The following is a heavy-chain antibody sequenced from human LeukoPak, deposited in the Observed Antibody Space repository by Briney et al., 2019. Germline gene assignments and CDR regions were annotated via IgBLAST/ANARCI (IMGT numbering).Heavy chain of an antibody. D-gene: IGHD1-26*01. CDR2: IRYDGSNK. CDR3: AKEGWELHLYYFDY. CDR1: GFTFSSYG. V-gene: IGHV3-30*02. J-gene: IGHJ4*02. Sequence: GGSLRLSCAASGFTFSSYGMHWVRQAPGKGLEWVAFIRYDGSNKYYADSVKGRFTISRDNSKNTLYLQMNSLRAEDTAVYYCAKEGWELHLYYFDYWGQGTLVTVSS.